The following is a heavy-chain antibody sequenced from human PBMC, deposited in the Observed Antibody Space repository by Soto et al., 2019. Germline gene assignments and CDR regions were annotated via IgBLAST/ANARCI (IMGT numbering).Heavy chain of an antibody. CDR3: AKAGSSWYWVDS. Sequence: QVQLQESGPGVVKPSGTLSLTCDVSSGSISSTNWWNWVRQAPGKGLEWIGEIYHSGRTNYNPSLKSRVTISVDKSKNQFSLNLPSVTAADTGVYFCAKAGSSWYWVDSWGQGTLVTVSS. CDR2: IYHSGRT. V-gene: IGHV4-4*02. CDR1: SGSISSTNW. J-gene: IGHJ5*01. D-gene: IGHD6-13*01.